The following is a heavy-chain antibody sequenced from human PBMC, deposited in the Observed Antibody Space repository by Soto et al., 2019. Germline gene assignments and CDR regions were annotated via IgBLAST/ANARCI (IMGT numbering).Heavy chain of an antibody. J-gene: IGHJ4*02. V-gene: IGHV3-48*01. CDR3: ARGGGNNY. CDR2: ISSSSNTI. CDR1: GFTFSSYS. Sequence: GGSLRLSCAASGFTFSSYSMNWVRQAPGKGLEWVSYISSSSNTIYYADSVKGRFTISRDNAKNSLYLQMNSLRAEDTAVYYCARGGGNNYWGQGTLVTVSS. D-gene: IGHD3-16*01.